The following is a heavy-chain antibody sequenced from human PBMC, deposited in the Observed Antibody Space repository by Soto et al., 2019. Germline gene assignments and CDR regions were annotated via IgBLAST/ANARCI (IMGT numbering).Heavy chain of an antibody. CDR2: ISGSGGST. J-gene: IGHJ3*02. D-gene: IGHD2-8*01. CDR3: EKGGVGSSGTSFDI. V-gene: IGHV3-23*01. Sequence: PGGALTLSCATSGFTFSSYAMGWVRQAPGKGLEWVSAISGSGGSTYYADSVKGRFTISRDNSKNTLYLQMNSLRAEDTAVYYCEKGGVGSSGTSFDIWGQGTMVTVSS. CDR1: GFTFSSYA.